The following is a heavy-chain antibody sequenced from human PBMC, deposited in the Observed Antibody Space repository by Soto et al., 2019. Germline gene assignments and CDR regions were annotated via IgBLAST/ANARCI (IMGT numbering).Heavy chain of an antibody. CDR1: GFTFSSYS. V-gene: IGHV3-23*01. CDR2: IGTRAST. J-gene: IGHJ4*02. CDR3: ADLSRDCTSPNGD. D-gene: IGHD2-2*01. Sequence: DVRLLESGGGLVQPGGSLRLSCAASGFTFSSYSMSWVRQAPGKGLEWVSTIGTRASTYSGDSVRGRCTISRDTSRNTLDLQMNSRRAADTAGYYCADLSRDCTSPNGDWGQGTRVTGSS.